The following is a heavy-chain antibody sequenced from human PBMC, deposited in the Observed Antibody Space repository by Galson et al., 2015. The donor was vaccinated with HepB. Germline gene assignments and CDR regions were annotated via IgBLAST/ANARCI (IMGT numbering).Heavy chain of an antibody. Sequence: SEPLSLTCTVSGGSISSYYWSWIRQPPGKGLEWIGYIYYSGSTNYNPSLKSRVTISVDTSKNQFSLKLSSVTAADTAVYYCATGRDDAFDIWGQGTMVTVSS. V-gene: IGHV4-59*08. CDR1: GGSISSYY. J-gene: IGHJ3*02. CDR2: IYYSGST. D-gene: IGHD1-26*01. CDR3: ATGRDDAFDI.